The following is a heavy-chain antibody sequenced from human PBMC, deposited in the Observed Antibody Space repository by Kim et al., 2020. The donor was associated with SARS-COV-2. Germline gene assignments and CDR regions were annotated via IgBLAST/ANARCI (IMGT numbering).Heavy chain of an antibody. J-gene: IGHJ6*02. Sequence: GGSLRLSCAASGLSFDRSAMNWVRQAPGKGLEWVAVISCDGRNKDYADSVKGRFTISRDNSKSTLYLQMNSLRIEDTAVYYCARGNYYESVSLSDYYNGMDVWGQGTTVTVSS. CDR1: GLSFDRSA. D-gene: IGHD3-10*01. V-gene: IGHV3-30-3*01. CDR2: ISCDGRNK. CDR3: ARGNYYESVSLSDYYNGMDV.